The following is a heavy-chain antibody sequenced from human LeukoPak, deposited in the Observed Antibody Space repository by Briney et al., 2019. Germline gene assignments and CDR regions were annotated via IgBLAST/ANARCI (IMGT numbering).Heavy chain of an antibody. D-gene: IGHD6-6*01. Sequence: PGGSLRLSCAASGFTFSSYAMSWVRQAPGKGVEWVSAISGSGGSTYYADSGKGRFTISRDNSKNTLFLQMNSLRAEDTAVYYCARRQLADDYWGQGTLVTVSS. CDR2: ISGSGGST. CDR3: ARRQLADDY. J-gene: IGHJ4*02. V-gene: IGHV3-23*01. CDR1: GFTFSSYA.